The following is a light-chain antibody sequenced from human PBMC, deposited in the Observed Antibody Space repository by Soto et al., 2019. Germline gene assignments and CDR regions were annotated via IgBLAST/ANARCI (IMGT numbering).Light chain of an antibody. CDR2: DAS. Sequence: IVLTQSPATLSLSPGERATLSCRASQSVSSYLVWYQQKPGQAPRLLIYDASNRATGIPARFSGSGSGTDFTLTISSLAPEDFAVYHCQQRSTWPLTFGGGTKVEIK. J-gene: IGKJ4*01. CDR3: QQRSTWPLT. CDR1: QSVSSY. V-gene: IGKV3-11*01.